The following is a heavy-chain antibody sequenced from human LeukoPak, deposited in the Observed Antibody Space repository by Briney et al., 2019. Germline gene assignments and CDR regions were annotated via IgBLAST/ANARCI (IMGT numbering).Heavy chain of an antibody. D-gene: IGHD5-24*01. CDR1: GGTFSSYA. J-gene: IGHJ3*02. CDR3: ARGGVEMATRDGVAFDI. CDR2: IIPIFGTA. Sequence: GSSVKVSCKASGGTFSSYAIGWVRQAPGQGLEWMGRIIPIFGTANYAQKFQGRVTITTDESTSTAYMELSSLRSEDTAVYYCARGGVEMATRDGVAFDIWGQGTMVTVSS. V-gene: IGHV1-69*05.